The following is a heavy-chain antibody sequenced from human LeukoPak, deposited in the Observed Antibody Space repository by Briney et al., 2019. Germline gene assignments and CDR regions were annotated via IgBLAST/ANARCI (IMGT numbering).Heavy chain of an antibody. Sequence: ASVKVSCKAPGYRLSSYDITWVRQAPGQGLEWMGWISPYNGNTKYIETLQGRVTMTTDTSTNSAYMELRSLRSDDTAVYYCARDENPRIWGQGTMVTVSS. V-gene: IGHV1-18*01. CDR1: GYRLSSYD. CDR3: ARDENPRI. J-gene: IGHJ3*02. CDR2: ISPYNGNT.